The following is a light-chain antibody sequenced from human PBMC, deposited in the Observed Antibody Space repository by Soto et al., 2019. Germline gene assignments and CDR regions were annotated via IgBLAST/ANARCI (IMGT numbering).Light chain of an antibody. V-gene: IGLV1-44*01. J-gene: IGLJ1*01. Sequence: QSVLTQPPSASGTPGQRVTISCSGSSSNIGSKPVNWYQQLPGTAPKLLIYSNNQRPSGVPDRFSGSKSGTSASLAISGLQSEDEADYYCAAWDDRLNVHVFATGTQLTVL. CDR2: SNN. CDR1: SSNIGSKP. CDR3: AAWDDRLNVHV.